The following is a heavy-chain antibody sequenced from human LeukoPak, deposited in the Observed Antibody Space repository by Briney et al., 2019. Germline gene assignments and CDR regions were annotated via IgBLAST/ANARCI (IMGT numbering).Heavy chain of an antibody. CDR3: AKGTDVASASSFDC. Sequence: PGGSLRLSCAASAFTFSSYAMSWVRQAPGKGLEWVSDISGSGGRTWYADSAKGRFTISRDNAKNTLYLQMNSLRAEDTAIYYCAKGTDVASASSFDCWGQGTLVTVSS. V-gene: IGHV3-23*01. D-gene: IGHD5-12*01. J-gene: IGHJ4*02. CDR1: AFTFSSYA. CDR2: ISGSGGRT.